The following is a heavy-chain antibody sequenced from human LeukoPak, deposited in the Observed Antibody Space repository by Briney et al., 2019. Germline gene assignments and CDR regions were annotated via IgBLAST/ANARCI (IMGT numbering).Heavy chain of an antibody. Sequence: SVKVSCKASGGTFSSYAISWVRQAPGQGLEWMGRIIPILGIANYAQKFQGRVTITADKSTSTAYMELSSLRSEDTAVYYCARAEYYYDSSGYKPLDYWGQGTLVTLSS. V-gene: IGHV1-69*04. CDR1: GGTFSSYA. J-gene: IGHJ4*02. D-gene: IGHD3-22*01. CDR2: IIPILGIA. CDR3: ARAEYYYDSSGYKPLDY.